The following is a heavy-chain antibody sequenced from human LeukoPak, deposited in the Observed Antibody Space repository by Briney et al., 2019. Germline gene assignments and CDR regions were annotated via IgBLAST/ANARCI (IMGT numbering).Heavy chain of an antibody. J-gene: IGHJ5*02. CDR3: ARDGWFGDYNWFDP. D-gene: IGHD3-10*01. V-gene: IGHV3-48*01. Sequence: GGSLRLSCAASGFTFSSYSMNWVRQAPGKGLEWVSYISSASNTIYYADSVKGRFTISRDTAKTSLYLQMNSLRAEATAMYYCARDGWFGDYNWFDPWGQGTLVTVSS. CDR2: ISSASNTI. CDR1: GFTFSSYS.